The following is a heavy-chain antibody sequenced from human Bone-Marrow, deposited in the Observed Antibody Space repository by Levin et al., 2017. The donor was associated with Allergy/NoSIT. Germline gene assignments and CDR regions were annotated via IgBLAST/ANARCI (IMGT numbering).Heavy chain of an antibody. CDR2: INIDGSIT. CDR3: ARIPPSLAARPFDY. CDR1: GFTFSSYW. Sequence: PGGSLRLSCAASGFTFSSYWMHWVRQVPGKGLVWVARINIDGSITNYADSVKGRFTISRDNAKNTLFLQMNSLRAEDTSVYYCARIPPSLAARPFDYWGQGTLVTVSS. J-gene: IGHJ4*02. V-gene: IGHV3-74*01. D-gene: IGHD6-6*01.